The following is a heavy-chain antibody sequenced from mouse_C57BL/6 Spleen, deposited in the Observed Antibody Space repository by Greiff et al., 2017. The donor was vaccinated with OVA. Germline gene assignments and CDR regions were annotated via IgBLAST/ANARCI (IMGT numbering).Heavy chain of an antibody. V-gene: IGHV1-54*01. CDR3: ARSIGYYYGSSRDYFDY. CDR1: GYAFTNYL. Sequence: QVQLQQSGAELVRPGTSVKVSCKASGYAFTNYLIEWVKQRPGQGLEWIGVINPGSGGTNYNEKFKGKATLTADKSSSTPYMQLSSLTSEDSAVYFCARSIGYYYGSSRDYFDYWGQGTTLTVSS. CDR2: INPGSGGT. J-gene: IGHJ2*01. D-gene: IGHD1-1*01.